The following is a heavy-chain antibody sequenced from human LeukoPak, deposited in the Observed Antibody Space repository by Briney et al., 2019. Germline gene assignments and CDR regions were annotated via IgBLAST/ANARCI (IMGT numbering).Heavy chain of an antibody. CDR1: GGYISSYY. Sequence: SETLSLTCSVSGGYISSYYWSWLPQPPGKGLEWIGYIYYSGSTRYNPSLESRVTMSVDTSKKPFSLKLTSVTAADTAFYFCERAPDIGTYGAFDICGHGTTVTVSS. V-gene: IGHV4-59*01. D-gene: IGHD1-26*01. J-gene: IGHJ3*02. CDR3: ERAPDIGTYGAFDI. CDR2: IYYSGST.